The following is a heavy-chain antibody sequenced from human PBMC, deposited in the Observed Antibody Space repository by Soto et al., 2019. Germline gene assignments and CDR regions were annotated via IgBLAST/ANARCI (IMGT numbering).Heavy chain of an antibody. CDR3: ARMLAVNYYYYYVDV. CDR1: GFSLRNARMG. J-gene: IGHJ6*03. CDR2: ILSSDEK. Sequence: QVTLKESGPVLVKPTETLTLTCTVSGFSLRNARMGVSWIRQPPGKALEWLAHILSSDEKSYNTSLKGRVTLSKDTSKSPVVLTRTYVDPVDTATYFCARMLAVNYYYYYVDVWGEGTTVTVS. V-gene: IGHV2-26*01. D-gene: IGHD6-6*01.